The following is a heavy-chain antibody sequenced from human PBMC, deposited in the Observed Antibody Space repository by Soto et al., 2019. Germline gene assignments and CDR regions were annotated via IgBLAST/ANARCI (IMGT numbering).Heavy chain of an antibody. J-gene: IGHJ1*01. CDR2: ISSSSSYI. D-gene: IGHD6-13*01. CDR1: GFTFSSYS. V-gene: IGHV3-21*01. CDR3: ARDLGSSWYPEYFQH. Sequence: GGSLRLSRAASGFTFSSYSVNWVRQAPGKGLEWVSSISSSSSYIYYADSVKGRFTISRDNAKNSLYLQMNSLRAEDTAVYYCARDLGSSWYPEYFQHWGQGTLVTVSS.